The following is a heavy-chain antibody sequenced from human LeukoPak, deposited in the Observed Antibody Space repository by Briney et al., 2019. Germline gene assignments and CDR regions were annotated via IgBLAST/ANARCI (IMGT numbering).Heavy chain of an antibody. CDR1: GGSISSYY. D-gene: IGHD6-13*01. J-gene: IGHJ5*02. CDR2: IYTSGST. CDR3: ARIRIAAAGTPNWFDP. Sequence: SETLSLTCTVSGGSISSYYWSWLRQPPGKGLEWIGYIYTSGSTNYNPSLKSRVTISVDTSKNQFSLKLSSVTAADTAVYYCARIRIAAAGTPNWFDPWGQGTLVTVSS. V-gene: IGHV4-4*09.